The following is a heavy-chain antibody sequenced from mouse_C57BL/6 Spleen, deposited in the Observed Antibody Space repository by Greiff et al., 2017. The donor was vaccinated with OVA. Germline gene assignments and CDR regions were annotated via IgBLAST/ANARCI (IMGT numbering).Heavy chain of an antibody. CDR3: AREWTMGLRRHAMDY. D-gene: IGHD2-4*01. CDR2: IDPNSGGT. J-gene: IGHJ4*01. V-gene: IGHV1-72*01. CDR1: GYTFTSYW. Sequence: QVQLQQPGAELVKPGASVKLSCKASGYTFTSYWMHWVKQRPGRGLEWIGRIDPNSGGTKYNEKFTSKATLTVDKPSSTAYMQLSSLTSEDSAVYYCAREWTMGLRRHAMDYWGQGTSVTVSS.